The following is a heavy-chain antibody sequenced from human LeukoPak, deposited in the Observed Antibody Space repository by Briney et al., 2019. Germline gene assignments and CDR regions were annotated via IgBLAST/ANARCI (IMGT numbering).Heavy chain of an antibody. CDR3: ARDRGYYYDSRGYYPFDS. CDR1: GGTFNSDV. CDR2: IIPIFGTT. D-gene: IGHD3-22*01. J-gene: IGHJ4*02. V-gene: IGHV1-69*13. Sequence: ASVKVSCKASGGTFNSDVFNWVRQAPGQGLEWMGGIIPIFGTTNFAENSQGRVTLTADESTSTAYMGLSNLRVEDTAVYYCARDRGYYYDSRGYYPFDSWGQGTLVTVSS.